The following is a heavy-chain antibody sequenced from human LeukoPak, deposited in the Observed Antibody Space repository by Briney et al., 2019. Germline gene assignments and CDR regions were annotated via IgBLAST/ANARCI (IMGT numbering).Heavy chain of an antibody. CDR3: AKGFDYGDYAATNFDY. CDR1: GFTFSSYA. D-gene: IGHD4-17*01. Sequence: QPGGSLRLSCAASGFTFSSYAMSWVRQAPGKGLEWVSAISGSGGSTYYADSVKGRFTISRDNSKNTLYLQMNSLRAEDTAVYYCAKGFDYGDYAATNFDYWGQGTLVTVSS. CDR2: ISGSGGST. V-gene: IGHV3-23*01. J-gene: IGHJ4*02.